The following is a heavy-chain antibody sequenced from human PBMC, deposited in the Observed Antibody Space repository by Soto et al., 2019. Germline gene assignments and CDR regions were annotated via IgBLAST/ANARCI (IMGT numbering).Heavy chain of an antibody. CDR2: INPDNGVP. D-gene: IGHD3-16*01. CDR1: GYPFTGYY. V-gene: IGHV1-2*02. CDR3: ARTDYLFSTLTYYFDY. J-gene: IGHJ4*02. Sequence: GXSVKVSCKASGYPFTGYYLNWARQAPGQGLEWMGWINPDNGVPNYAQKFQGRVTLSRDTSINTAYMELSRLTSDDTAMYYCARTDYLFSTLTYYFDYWGQGTLVTVSS.